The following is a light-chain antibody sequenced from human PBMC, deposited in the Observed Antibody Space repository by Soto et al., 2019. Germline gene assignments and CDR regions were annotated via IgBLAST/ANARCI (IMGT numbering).Light chain of an antibody. Sequence: QSVLTQPASVSGCPGQSITISCTGTSSDLGGYNYVSWYQQHPGKAPKLMIYEVSNRPSGVSNRFSGSKSGNTASLTISGLQAEDEADYYCSSYTISTTLVFGTGTKVTVL. V-gene: IGLV2-14*01. CDR1: SSDLGGYNY. CDR3: SSYTISTTLV. J-gene: IGLJ1*01. CDR2: EVS.